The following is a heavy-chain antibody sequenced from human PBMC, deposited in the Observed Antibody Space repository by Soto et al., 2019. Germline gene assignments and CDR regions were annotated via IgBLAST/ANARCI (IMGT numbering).Heavy chain of an antibody. CDR3: AWTLAFCGGNCYLPNFHT. CDR1: GGTFTNYD. Sequence: QVQLVQSGTEVQKPGSSVKLSCKTSGGTFTNYDISWVRQAPGQGLEWMGGIIPLFGSPHYSPKFEGRVTITADEVSTTAHLELSSLRFDDTAVYFCAWTLAFCGGNCYLPNFHTWGQGTLVIVSS. CDR2: IIPLFGSP. D-gene: IGHD2-21*01. V-gene: IGHV1-69*01. J-gene: IGHJ5*02.